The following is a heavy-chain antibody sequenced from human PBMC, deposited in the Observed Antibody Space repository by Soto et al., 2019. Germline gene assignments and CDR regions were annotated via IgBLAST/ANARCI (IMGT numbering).Heavy chain of an antibody. CDR3: ATSSPRPQCDFCSGYHDAFDI. CDR1: GYTLTELS. V-gene: IGHV1-24*01. D-gene: IGHD3-3*01. Sequence: ASVKVSCKVSGYTLTELSMHWVRQAPGKGLEWMGGFDPEDGETIYAQKFQGRVTMTEDTSTDTAYMELSSLRSEDTAVYYCATSSPRPQCDFCSGYHDAFDIWGQGTMVTVSS. CDR2: FDPEDGET. J-gene: IGHJ3*02.